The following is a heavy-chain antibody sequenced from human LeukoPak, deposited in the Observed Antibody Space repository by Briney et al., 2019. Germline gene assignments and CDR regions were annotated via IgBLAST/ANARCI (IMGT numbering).Heavy chain of an antibody. CDR3: ARDLEQWLVISAFDI. CDR2: INWDGNRT. V-gene: IGHV3-43D*03. CDR1: GFTFDDYA. Sequence: GGSLRLSCAASGFTFDDYAMHWVRQAPGKGLQWVSLINWDGNRTYYADSVKGRFTISRDNSKNTLYLQMNSLRAEDTAVYYCARDLEQWLVISAFDIWGQGTMVTVSS. J-gene: IGHJ3*02. D-gene: IGHD6-19*01.